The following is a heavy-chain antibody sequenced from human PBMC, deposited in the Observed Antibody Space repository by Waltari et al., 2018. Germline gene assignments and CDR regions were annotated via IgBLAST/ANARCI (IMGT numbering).Heavy chain of an antibody. V-gene: IGHV4-61*02. CDR3: ARSGYAGNNWFDP. J-gene: IGHJ5*02. Sequence: QVQLQESGPGLVKPSQTMSLTCPAPGGPSSSGSYHWSWNRQPAGKGLEWIGRIYTSGSTNYNPSLSSRVTISVDTSKNQFSLKLSSVTAADTAVYYCARSGYAGNNWFDPWGQGTLVTVSS. D-gene: IGHD3-22*01. CDR1: GGPSSSGSYH. CDR2: IYTSGST.